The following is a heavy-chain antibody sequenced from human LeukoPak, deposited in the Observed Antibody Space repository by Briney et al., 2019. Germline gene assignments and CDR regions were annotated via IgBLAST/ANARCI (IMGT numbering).Heavy chain of an antibody. CDR3: AQANSVVRGLPCRY. CDR2: ISASGSNT. J-gene: IGHJ4*02. CDR1: GSTFSSYA. D-gene: IGHD3-10*01. Sequence: PGGSLRLSCSASGSTFSSYAMSWVRQAPGKGLEWVSAISASGSNTYYADSVKGRFTISRDNSKNTLYLQMNSLRADDTAVYYCAQANSVVRGLPCRYWGQGSLVTVSS. V-gene: IGHV3-23*01.